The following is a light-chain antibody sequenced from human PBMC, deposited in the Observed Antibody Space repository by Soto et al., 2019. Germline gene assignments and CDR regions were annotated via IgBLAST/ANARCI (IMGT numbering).Light chain of an antibody. V-gene: IGLV2-11*01. CDR3: CSYAGICPFV. CDR1: SSDVGYYNF. J-gene: IGLJ1*01. Sequence: QSALTQPPSVSGSPGQSVTISCTGSSSDVGYYNFVSWYQQYPGKAPKVIIYDVSQRPSGVPDRFSGSKSGNTASLTISGLQAEDEADYYCCSYAGICPFVFGSGTKLTVL. CDR2: DVS.